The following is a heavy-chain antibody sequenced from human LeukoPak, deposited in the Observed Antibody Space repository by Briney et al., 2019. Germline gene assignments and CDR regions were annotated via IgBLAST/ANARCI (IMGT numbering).Heavy chain of an antibody. J-gene: IGHJ6*04. CDR3: ARRRGRSQGPYGMDV. CDR2: ISSSSSYI. CDR1: GFTFSSYN. Sequence: PGGSLRLSCAASGFTFSSYNMTWVRQAPGKGLEWVSSISSSSSYIYYADSVKGRFTISRDNAKNSLYLQMNSLRAEDTAVYYCARRRGRSQGPYGMDVWGKGTTVTVSS. V-gene: IGHV3-21*01.